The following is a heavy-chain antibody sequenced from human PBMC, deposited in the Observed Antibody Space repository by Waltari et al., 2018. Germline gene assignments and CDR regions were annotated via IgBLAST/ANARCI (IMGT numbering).Heavy chain of an antibody. CDR1: GFSFGDYA. V-gene: IGHV3-49*04. D-gene: IGHD3-16*01. J-gene: IGHJ4*02. Sequence: EVQLVESGGGLVQPGRSLRLSCRSSGFSFGDYAMTWVRQAPGKGLGWVGCSKSGTYGGTREYAASVRGRFSISRDDSNSIAYLQMDSLQIEDTAVYYCSKWNSLLGTYFDFWGQGTLVTVSS. CDR3: SKWNSLLGTYFDF. CDR2: SKSGTYGGTR.